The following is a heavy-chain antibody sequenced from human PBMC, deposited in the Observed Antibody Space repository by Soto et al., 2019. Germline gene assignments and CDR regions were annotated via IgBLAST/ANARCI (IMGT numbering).Heavy chain of an antibody. D-gene: IGHD3-16*01. CDR3: ARANSCMCVGEGWFDA. CDR1: GGTFNRPA. Sequence: QVVQAGAAVKKPWSSVEVSCKTSGGTFNRPASSCVRQAPGHALEWMVGLIPIFGTSDYSHKIQGRATITADEASASACTDLSSPTSDVPAVYSCARANSCMCVGEGWFDAWSQGILVTVSA. V-gene: IGHV1-69*12. J-gene: IGHJ5*02. CDR2: LIPIFGTS.